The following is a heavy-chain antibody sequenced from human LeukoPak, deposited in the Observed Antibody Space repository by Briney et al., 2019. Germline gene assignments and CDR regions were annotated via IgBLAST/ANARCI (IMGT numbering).Heavy chain of an antibody. D-gene: IGHD6-19*01. CDR2: ISYDESNK. CDR1: GFTFSSYA. Sequence: GGSLRLSCAASGFTFSSYAMHWVRQAPCKGLEWVAVISYDESNKYYADSVKGRVTISRDNSKSTLYLQMNSLRAEDTAVYYCARDPRKYSSDLQPLFDYWGQGTLVTVSS. V-gene: IGHV3-30*04. J-gene: IGHJ4*02. CDR3: ARDPRKYSSDLQPLFDY.